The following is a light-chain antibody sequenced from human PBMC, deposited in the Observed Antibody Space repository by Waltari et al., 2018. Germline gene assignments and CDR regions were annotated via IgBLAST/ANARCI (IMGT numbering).Light chain of an antibody. CDR2: INSDGSH. Sequence: QLVVTQSSSASASLGASVKLTRTLASGHRTTIIAWLQQQPEKGPRYLMKINSDGSHSKGDEIPDRFSGSSSGAERYLTISNLQSEDEGDYYCQTGGHGTWVFGGGTKLTVL. J-gene: IGLJ3*02. V-gene: IGLV4-69*01. CDR3: QTGGHGTWV. CDR1: SGHRTTI.